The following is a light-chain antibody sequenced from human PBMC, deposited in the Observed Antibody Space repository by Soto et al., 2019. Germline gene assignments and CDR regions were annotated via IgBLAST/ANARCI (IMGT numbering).Light chain of an antibody. CDR1: SSNIGSNT. J-gene: IGLJ1*01. CDR3: AAWDDRLDVYV. V-gene: IGLV1-44*01. Sequence: QSVLTQPPSASGTPGQIVAISCSGSSSNIGSNTVTWYQQLPGTAPKLLIYSTSQRSSGVPGRFSGSKSGASASLSISGLQSQDEADYSSAAWDDRLDVYVFGTGTKVTV. CDR2: STS.